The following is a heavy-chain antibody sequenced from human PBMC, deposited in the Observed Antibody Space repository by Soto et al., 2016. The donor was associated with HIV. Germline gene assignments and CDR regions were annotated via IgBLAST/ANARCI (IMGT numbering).Heavy chain of an antibody. CDR3: ARSFVGRGRALDI. CDR1: RLIFRNYW. Sequence: EVLLVESGGDLVQPGGSLRLSCAGSRLIFRNYWIYWVRQAPGKGLVWVSRINGDGSDTSYADSVKGRFTTSRDNAKNAVYLQMNSLRVEDTAVYFCARSFVGRGRALDIWGQGTLVTVSS. J-gene: IGHJ3*02. V-gene: IGHV3-74*01. CDR2: INGDGSDT. D-gene: IGHD3-10*01.